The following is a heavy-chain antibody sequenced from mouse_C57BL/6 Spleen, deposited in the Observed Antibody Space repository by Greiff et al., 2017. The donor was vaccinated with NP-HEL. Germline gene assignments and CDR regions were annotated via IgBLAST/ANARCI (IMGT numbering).Heavy chain of an antibody. CDR1: GYTFTSYW. Sequence: QVQLQQPGAELVKPGASVKLSCKASGYTFTSYWMQWVKQRPGQGLEWIGEIDPSDSYTNYNQKFKGKATLTVDTSSSTANMQLSSLTSEDSAVYYCARGPTFCGGYDWDCGGWGTGATVTASS. CDR2: IDPSDSYT. V-gene: IGHV1-50*01. J-gene: IGHJ1*03. CDR3: ARGPTFCGGYDWDCGG. D-gene: IGHD2-3*01.